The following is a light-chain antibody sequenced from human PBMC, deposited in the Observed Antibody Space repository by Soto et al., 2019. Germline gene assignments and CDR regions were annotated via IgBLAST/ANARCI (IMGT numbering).Light chain of an antibody. CDR3: QQYDNLPIT. J-gene: IGKJ5*01. Sequence: QMTQSPSYLAASVGDRVTNTCQASQDISNYLNWYQQKKGKAPKXXIYDASNLETGVPSRFSGSGYGTDFNFTISSLQTEDIATYYCQQYDNLPITFGQGTRLEIK. V-gene: IGKV1-33*01. CDR2: DAS. CDR1: QDISNY.